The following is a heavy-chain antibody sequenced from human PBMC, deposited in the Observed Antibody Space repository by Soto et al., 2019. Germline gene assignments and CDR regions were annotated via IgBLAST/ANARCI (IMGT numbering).Heavy chain of an antibody. D-gene: IGHD6-13*01. CDR3: ARLIRGQQLASPHSYYYYYYMDV. V-gene: IGHV4-59*08. CDR2: IYYSGST. J-gene: IGHJ6*03. Sequence: LTCTVSGGSISSYYWSWIRQPPGKGLEWIGYIYYSGSTNYNPSLKSRVTISVDTSKNQFSLKLSSVTAADTAVYYCARLIRGQQLASPHSYYYYYYMDVWGKGTTVTVSS. CDR1: GGSISSYY.